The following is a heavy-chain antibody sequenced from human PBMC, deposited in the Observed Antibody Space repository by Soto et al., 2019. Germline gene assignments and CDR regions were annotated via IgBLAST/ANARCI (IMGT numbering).Heavy chain of an antibody. CDR3: AKVTYYRDSGGYYIFAL. V-gene: IGHV3-30*18. CDR2: ISYDGSNE. D-gene: IGHD3-22*01. Sequence: GGSLRLSCAVSGFTFSSYGMHWVRQAPGKGLEWVAHISYDGSNEHYVDSVKGRFTISRDNSKNTLYLQMNSLRAEDTAVYYCAKVTYYRDSGGYYIFALWGRGTPDTVSS. J-gene: IGHJ4*02. CDR1: GFTFSSYG.